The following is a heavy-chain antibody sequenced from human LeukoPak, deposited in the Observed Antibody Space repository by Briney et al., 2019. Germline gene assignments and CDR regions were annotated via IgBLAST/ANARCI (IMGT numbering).Heavy chain of an antibody. CDR1: GDSISSSSYY. CDR3: ARLTRDYYDSSGQLGGIDY. V-gene: IGHV4-39*01. CDR2: IYYSGST. Sequence: SETLSLTCTVAGDSISSSSYYWGWQGQRPGKGLEWKGIIYYSGSTYYNPSLKSRVTISVDTSKTQFSLKLSSVTAADTAVYYCARLTRDYYDSSGQLGGIDYWGQGTLVTVSS. J-gene: IGHJ4*02. D-gene: IGHD3-22*01.